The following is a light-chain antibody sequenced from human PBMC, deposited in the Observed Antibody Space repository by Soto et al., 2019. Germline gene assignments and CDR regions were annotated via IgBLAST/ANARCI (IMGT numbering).Light chain of an antibody. Sequence: ELVLTQSPATLSLYPGERATLSCRASQSVSNYLAWYQQKPCQAPRLLMYVTSRRATGIPARFSGCGSGTDFTLTISILEPEDFAVYYCQHRNRWLRTFGQGTKLEIK. J-gene: IGKJ2*01. V-gene: IGKV3-11*01. CDR3: QHRNRWLRT. CDR2: VTS. CDR1: QSVSNY.